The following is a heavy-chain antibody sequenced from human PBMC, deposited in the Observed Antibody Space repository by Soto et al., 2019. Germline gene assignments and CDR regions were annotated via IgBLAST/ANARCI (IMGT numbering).Heavy chain of an antibody. V-gene: IGHV1-69*12. J-gene: IGHJ6*02. CDR1: GGTFSSYA. D-gene: IGHD2-15*01. Sequence: QVQLVQSGAEVKKPGSSVKVSCKASGGTFSSYAISWVRQAPGQGLEWMGGIIPIFGTANYAQKFQGRVTITADESTSTAYMELSSLRSEDTAVYYCAREVVSFAPFGYYGMDVWGQGTTVTVSS. CDR2: IIPIFGTA. CDR3: AREVVSFAPFGYYGMDV.